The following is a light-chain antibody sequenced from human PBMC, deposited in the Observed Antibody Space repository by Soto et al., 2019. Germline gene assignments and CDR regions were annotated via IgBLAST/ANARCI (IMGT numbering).Light chain of an antibody. V-gene: IGLV2-14*03. Sequence: QSVLTQHASVSGSPGQAITVSCSGTSSDIGAHNFVSWYQQHPGKAPKLIIYEVINRPSGVSDRFSGSKSGNTASLTISGLQSEDEADYYCNSYTTSNTIAFGSGTKVTVL. CDR1: SSDIGAHNF. CDR2: EVI. J-gene: IGLJ1*01. CDR3: NSYTTSNTIA.